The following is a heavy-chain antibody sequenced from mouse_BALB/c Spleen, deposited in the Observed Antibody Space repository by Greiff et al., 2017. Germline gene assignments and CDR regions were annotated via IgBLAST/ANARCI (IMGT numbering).Heavy chain of an antibody. CDR1: GYSFTGYF. CDR2: INPYNGDT. V-gene: IGHV1-20*02. CDR3: ARLDGNPYYYAMDY. D-gene: IGHD2-1*01. Sequence: EVQLQQSGPELVKPGASVKISCKASGYSFTGYFMNWVMQSHGKSLEWIGRINPYNGDTFYNQKFKGKATLTVDKSSSTAHMELRSLASEDSAVYYCARLDGNPYYYAMDYWGQGTSVTVSS. J-gene: IGHJ4*01.